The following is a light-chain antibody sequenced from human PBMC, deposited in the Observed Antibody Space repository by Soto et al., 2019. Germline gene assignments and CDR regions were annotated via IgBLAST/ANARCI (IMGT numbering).Light chain of an antibody. CDR2: STS. J-gene: IGKJ4*01. Sequence: EIVMMQFPATLSVSPGERATLSCRASQSVSTNLAWYQQKPGQAPRLLIYSTSTRATDIPARFSGSGSGTEFTLTISSLQSEDLAVYYCQHYNRWPLLTFGGGTKVDIK. CDR3: QHYNRWPLLT. V-gene: IGKV3-15*01. CDR1: QSVSTN.